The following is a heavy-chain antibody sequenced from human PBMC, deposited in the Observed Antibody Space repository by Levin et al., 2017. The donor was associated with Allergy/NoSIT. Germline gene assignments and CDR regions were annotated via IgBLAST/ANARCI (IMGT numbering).Heavy chain of an antibody. CDR2: INHSGST. D-gene: IGHD2-2*01. CDR1: GGSFSGYY. J-gene: IGHJ4*02. CDR3: ARGAEGYCSSTSCYPLTYGRRPRYFDY. V-gene: IGHV4-34*01. Sequence: SQTLSLTCAVYGGSFSGYYWSWIRQPPGKGLEWIGEINHSGSTNYNPSLKSRVTISVDTSKNQFSLKLSSVTAADTAVYYCARGAEGYCSSTSCYPLTYGRRPRYFDYWGQGTLVTVSS.